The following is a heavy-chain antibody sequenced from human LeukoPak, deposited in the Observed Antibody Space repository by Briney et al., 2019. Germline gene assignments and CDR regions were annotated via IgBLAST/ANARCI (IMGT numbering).Heavy chain of an antibody. Sequence: SVKVSCKASGYTFTGYYMHWVRQAPGQGLEWMGGIIPIFGTANYAQKFRGRVTITADESTSTAYMELSSLRSEDTAVYYCARCIVPSRNAFDIWGQGTMVTVSS. CDR3: ARCIVPSRNAFDI. D-gene: IGHD2-15*01. CDR1: GYTFTGYY. V-gene: IGHV1-69*13. CDR2: IIPIFGTA. J-gene: IGHJ3*02.